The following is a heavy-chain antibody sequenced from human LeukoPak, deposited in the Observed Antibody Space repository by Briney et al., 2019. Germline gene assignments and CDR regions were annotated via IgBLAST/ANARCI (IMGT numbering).Heavy chain of an antibody. CDR1: GYTFTSYY. D-gene: IGHD6-13*01. J-gene: IGHJ4*02. Sequence: ASVKVSCKASGYTFTSYYMHWVRQAPGQGLEWMGIINPRSGSTSYAQKFQGRVTMTRDTSTSTVYLELSSLRSEDTAVYYCAGAGGDSISWYVDYWGQGTLVTVSS. CDR2: INPRSGST. CDR3: AGAGGDSISWYVDY. V-gene: IGHV1-46*01.